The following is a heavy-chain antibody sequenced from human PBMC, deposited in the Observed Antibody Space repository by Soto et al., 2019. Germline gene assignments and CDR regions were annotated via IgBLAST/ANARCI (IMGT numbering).Heavy chain of an antibody. D-gene: IGHD3-16*02. Sequence: EVHLVESGGHLVQPGGFLRLSCAGSGFTFSGYWMSWVRQAPGKGLEWVANIKEDGSEKYYVDSVEGRFTISRDNAKNSLDLQTNSLRAEDTGVYYCAKHDYVGGSYRTFDYWGQGTLVTVSS. CDR3: AKHDYVGGSYRTFDY. J-gene: IGHJ4*02. V-gene: IGHV3-7*01. CDR2: IKEDGSEK. CDR1: GFTFSGYW.